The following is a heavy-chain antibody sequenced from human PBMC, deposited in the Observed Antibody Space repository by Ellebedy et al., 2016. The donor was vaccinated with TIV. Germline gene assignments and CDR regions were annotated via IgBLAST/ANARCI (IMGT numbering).Heavy chain of an antibody. CDR3: REGHYSDV. CDR2: ISAGGDDT. CDR1: GIRFGDFF. V-gene: IGHV3-23*01. J-gene: IGHJ4*02. Sequence: GESLKISCATSGIRFGDFFMSWVRQAPGRGPQWVSTISAGGDDTYLADSVKGRFTISRDNSRNILYLQMSSLRDEDSAIYYCREGHYSDVWGQGTQVTVSA.